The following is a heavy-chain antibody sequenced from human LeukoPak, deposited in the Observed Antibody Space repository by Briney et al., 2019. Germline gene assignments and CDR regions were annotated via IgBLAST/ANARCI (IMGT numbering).Heavy chain of an antibody. J-gene: IGHJ4*02. CDR2: ISSDGSIK. Sequence: GGSLRLSCTASKFTFSHYGMQWVRQAPGKGLEWVAVISSDGSIKVYADSVKGRFTISRDNAKNSLYLQMNSLRAEDTAVYYCARDQSCDYWGQGTLVTVSS. V-gene: IGHV3-30*03. CDR3: ARDQSCDY. CDR1: KFTFSHYG.